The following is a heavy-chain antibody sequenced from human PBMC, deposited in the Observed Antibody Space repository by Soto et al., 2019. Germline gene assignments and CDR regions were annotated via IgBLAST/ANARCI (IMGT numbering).Heavy chain of an antibody. CDR2: MNPNSGNT. D-gene: IGHD3-3*01. V-gene: IGHV1-8*01. CDR3: AGGPSVTVCQGKYYYPFMVV. Sequence: QEQLEQSGAEVKKPGASVKVSCKASGFSFTSYDINWVRQATGQGLEWMGWMNPNSGNTGYAEKFQGRVTMTRDTAIGTAYMELPTLRADATAVYYCAGGPSVTVCQGKYYYPFMVVGCKGSGVTAS. CDR1: GFSFTSYD. J-gene: IGHJ6*03.